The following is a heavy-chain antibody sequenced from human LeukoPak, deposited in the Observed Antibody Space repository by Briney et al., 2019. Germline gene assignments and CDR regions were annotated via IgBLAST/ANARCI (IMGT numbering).Heavy chain of an antibody. V-gene: IGHV4-34*01. CDR3: ARDRYYYDSSGLRAFDI. Sequence: PSETLSLTCAVYGGSFSGYYWSWIRQPPGKGLEWIGEINHSGSTNYNPSLKSRVTISVDTSKNQFSLKLSSVTAADTAVYYCARDRYYYDSSGLRAFDIWGQGTMVTVSS. CDR2: INHSGST. CDR1: GGSFSGYY. D-gene: IGHD3-22*01. J-gene: IGHJ3*02.